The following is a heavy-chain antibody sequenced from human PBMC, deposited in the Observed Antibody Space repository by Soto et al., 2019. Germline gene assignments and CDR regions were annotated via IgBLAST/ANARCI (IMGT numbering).Heavy chain of an antibody. CDR3: AKESGYSYGWEKSDAFDV. CDR1: GFTFSNNA. Sequence: GGSLRLSCAASGFTFSNNAMSWVRQAPGKGLEWVSSISGSGGNTYYAEFVKGRFTISRDNSKNTLYVQINTLRAEDTAVYYCAKESGYSYGWEKSDAFDVWGQGTMVTVSS. J-gene: IGHJ3*01. CDR2: ISGSGGNT. D-gene: IGHD5-18*01. V-gene: IGHV3-23*01.